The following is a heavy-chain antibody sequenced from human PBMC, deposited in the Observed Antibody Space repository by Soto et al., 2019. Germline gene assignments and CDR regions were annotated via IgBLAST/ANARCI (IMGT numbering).Heavy chain of an antibody. CDR3: ANIRNVVYAHNAY. J-gene: IGHJ4*02. CDR2: ISYDGSNK. Sequence: PGGSLRLSCAASGFTFGSYGMHWVRQAPGKGLEWVAVISYDGSNKYYADSVRGRFAISRDSSNNMLYLQMNSLRAEGTAVYYCANIRNVVYAHNAYWGQGTLVTVS. CDR1: GFTFGSYG. D-gene: IGHD2-8*02. V-gene: IGHV3-30*18.